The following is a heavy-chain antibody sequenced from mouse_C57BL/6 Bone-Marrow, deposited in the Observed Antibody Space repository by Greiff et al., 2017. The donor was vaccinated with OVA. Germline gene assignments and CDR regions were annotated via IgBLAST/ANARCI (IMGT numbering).Heavy chain of an antibody. CDR1: GYTFTSYG. CDR3: ARGYSNSYYYAMDY. CDR2: IYPRSGNT. J-gene: IGHJ4*01. V-gene: IGHV1-81*01. Sequence: QVQLKESGAELARPGASVKLSCKASGYTFTSYGISWVKQRTGQGLEWIGEIYPRSGNTYYNEKFKGKATLTADKSSSTAYMELRSLTSEDSAVYFCARGYSNSYYYAMDYWGQGTSVTVYS. D-gene: IGHD2-5*01.